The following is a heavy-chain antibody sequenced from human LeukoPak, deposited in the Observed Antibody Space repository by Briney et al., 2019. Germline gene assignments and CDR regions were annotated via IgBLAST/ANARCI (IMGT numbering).Heavy chain of an antibody. CDR3: ARQYGDYGRVLDY. J-gene: IGHJ4*02. CDR1: GGSISSSSYY. Sequence: PSETLSLTCTVSGGSISSSSYYWGWIRQPPGKGLEWIGSIYYSGSTYYNPSLKSRVTISVDTSKNQFSLKLSSVTAADTAVYYCARQYGDYGRVLDYWGQGTLVTVSS. D-gene: IGHD4-17*01. V-gene: IGHV4-39*07. CDR2: IYYSGST.